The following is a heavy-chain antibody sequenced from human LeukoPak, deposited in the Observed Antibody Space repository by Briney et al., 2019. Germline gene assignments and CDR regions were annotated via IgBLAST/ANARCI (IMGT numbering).Heavy chain of an antibody. V-gene: IGHV3-20*04. D-gene: IGHD3-9*01. Sequence: GGSLRLSCAASGFTFDDYGMSWVRQAPGKGLEWVSGINWNGGSTGYADSVKGRFTISRDNAKNTLYLQMNTLRVEDTAVYYCTRDLMDYDVSTGLHHYYMDVWGQGTTVTVSS. CDR3: TRDLMDYDVSTGLHHYYMDV. CDR1: GFTFDDYG. CDR2: INWNGGST. J-gene: IGHJ6*02.